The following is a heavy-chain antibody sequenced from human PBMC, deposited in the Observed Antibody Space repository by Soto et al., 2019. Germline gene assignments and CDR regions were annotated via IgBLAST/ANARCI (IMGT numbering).Heavy chain of an antibody. CDR3: ASGGYCSGGSCYSRNYFDY. CDR2: IIPSFGTA. J-gene: IGHJ4*02. CDR1: GGTFISYA. V-gene: IGHV1-69*01. Sequence: GXPVKVSYTASGGTFISYAISWVRQDPGQGLEWMGGIIPSFGTANYAQKFQCRVTITADESTSTAYMELSSLRSEDTAVYYCASGGYCSGGSCYSRNYFDYWGQGTPGTVSS. D-gene: IGHD2-15*01.